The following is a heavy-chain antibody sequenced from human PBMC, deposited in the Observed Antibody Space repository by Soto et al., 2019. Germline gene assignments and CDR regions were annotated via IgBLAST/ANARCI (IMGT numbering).Heavy chain of an antibody. Sequence: QVQLVQSGAEVKKPGASVKVSCKASGYTFTSYDINWVRKATGQGLEWMGWMNPNSGNTGYPQKFQARVTMTRNTSISTAYMELSSRRSEDTAVYYCARTLYGDNVDYWGQGTLVTVSS. CDR3: ARTLYGDNVDY. D-gene: IGHD4-17*01. CDR1: GYTFTSYD. V-gene: IGHV1-8*01. CDR2: MNPNSGNT. J-gene: IGHJ4*02.